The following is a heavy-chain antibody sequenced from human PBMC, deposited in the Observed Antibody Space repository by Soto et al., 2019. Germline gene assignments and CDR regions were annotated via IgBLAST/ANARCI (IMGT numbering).Heavy chain of an antibody. D-gene: IGHD1-26*01. CDR3: AGRDGSYSSVNWFDP. J-gene: IGHJ5*02. CDR2: IYPGNSET. Sequence: PGESLKISCKGSGYSFTSYWTGWVRQMPGKGLEWMGIIYPGNSETRHSPSFQGQVTISADKSISTAYLQWSSLKASDTAMYYCAGRDGSYSSVNWFDPCGQGTLVTVSS. V-gene: IGHV5-51*01. CDR1: GYSFTSYW.